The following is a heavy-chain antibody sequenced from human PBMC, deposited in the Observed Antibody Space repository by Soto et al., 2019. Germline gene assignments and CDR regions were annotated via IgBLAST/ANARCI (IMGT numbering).Heavy chain of an antibody. J-gene: IGHJ4*02. D-gene: IGHD2-15*01. V-gene: IGHV4-38-2*01. CDR3: ARGKSFSIVGLHIES. Sequence: AGTXALTCAFSGFSIQSSYVVFCIRQPPGKVLDCIGLISHSGRSVSHPSFNSRATISLYKTKNAFSLKIKSVTAADTAVYYCARGKSFSIVGLHIESWGQGTLV. CDR1: GFSIQSSYV. CDR2: ISHSGRS.